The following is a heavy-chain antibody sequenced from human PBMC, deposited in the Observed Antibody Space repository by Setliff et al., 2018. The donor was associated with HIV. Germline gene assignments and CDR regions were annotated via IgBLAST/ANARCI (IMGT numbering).Heavy chain of an antibody. Sequence: GASVKVSCKASGGTFSSYAISWVRQAPGQGLEWMGGIIPILGPANYAQKFQGRVTITAGESTSTVYMDLSNLRFDDTATYYCAPDFGDNWFDPWGQGTLVTVSS. V-gene: IGHV1-69*13. J-gene: IGHJ5*02. CDR1: GGTFSSYA. D-gene: IGHD4-17*01. CDR2: IIPILGPA. CDR3: APDFGDNWFDP.